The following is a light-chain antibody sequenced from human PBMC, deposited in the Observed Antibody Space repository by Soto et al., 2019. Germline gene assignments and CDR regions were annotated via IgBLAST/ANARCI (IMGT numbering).Light chain of an antibody. CDR2: GAS. J-gene: IGKJ2*01. CDR3: QQYGSSPYT. V-gene: IGKV3-20*01. CDR1: QSIISNF. Sequence: EIVLTQSPGTLSLSPGERGTLSCRTSQSIISNFLAWYQQKPGQAPRLLIYGASRRATGIPDRFSGSGSGTDFTLTISRLEPEDFAVYYCQQYGSSPYTFGQGTKLEIK.